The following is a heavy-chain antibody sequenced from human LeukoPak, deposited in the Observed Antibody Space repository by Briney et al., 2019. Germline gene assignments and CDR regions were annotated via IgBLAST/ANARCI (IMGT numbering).Heavy chain of an antibody. CDR3: ARGLDYSTLYYFDY. J-gene: IGHJ4*02. Sequence: SETLSLTCTVSGGSISSYYWSWIRQPPGRGLEWIGRIYTSGRTNYNPSLKSRVTISVDTSKNQFSLKLSSVTAADTAVYYCARGLDYSTLYYFDYWGQGTLVTVSS. V-gene: IGHV4-4*08. D-gene: IGHD4-11*01. CDR2: IYTSGRT. CDR1: GGSISSYY.